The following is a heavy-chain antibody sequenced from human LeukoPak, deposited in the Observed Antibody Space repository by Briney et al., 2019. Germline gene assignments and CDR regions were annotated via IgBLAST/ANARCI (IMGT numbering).Heavy chain of an antibody. CDR2: ISYDGNDK. CDR3: ARDRDTAMGL. J-gene: IGHJ4*02. Sequence: GGSLRLSCAASGFTFNNYGMHWVRQAPGKGLEWVAIISYDGNDKYYTDSVKGRFTISRDKSKNTLYLQMNSLRAEDTAVYYCARDRDTAMGLWGQGTLVTVSS. CDR1: GFTFNNYG. D-gene: IGHD5-18*01. V-gene: IGHV3-30*03.